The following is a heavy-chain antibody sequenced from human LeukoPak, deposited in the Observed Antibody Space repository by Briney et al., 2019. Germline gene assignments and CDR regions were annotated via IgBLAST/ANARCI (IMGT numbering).Heavy chain of an antibody. CDR2: INTNTGNP. J-gene: IGHJ6*03. CDR3: ARDSGGYLNDHYYYMDV. V-gene: IGHV7-4-1*02. D-gene: IGHD1-26*01. CDR1: GYTFSNYP. Sequence: GASVKVSCKASGYTFSNYPMNWVRQAPGQGLEWMGWINTNTGNPAYAQGFTGRFILSLDTSVGTAYLQISSLKPEDTAVYYCARDSGGYLNDHYYYMDVWGKGTTVTVSS.